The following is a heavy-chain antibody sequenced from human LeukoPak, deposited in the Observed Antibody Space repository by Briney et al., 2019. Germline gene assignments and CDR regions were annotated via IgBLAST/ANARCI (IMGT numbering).Heavy chain of an antibody. CDR2: IHNSEST. CDR3: ARAVGYYGSGSSNDY. Sequence: SEALSLTCTVSGGSISTSYYYWGWIRQPPGKGLEWIGNIHNSESTYYNPSLKSRVTISVDTSKNQFSLKLSSVTAADTAVYYCARAVGYYGSGSSNDYWGQGTLVTVSS. D-gene: IGHD3-10*01. V-gene: IGHV4-39*01. J-gene: IGHJ4*02. CDR1: GGSISTSYYY.